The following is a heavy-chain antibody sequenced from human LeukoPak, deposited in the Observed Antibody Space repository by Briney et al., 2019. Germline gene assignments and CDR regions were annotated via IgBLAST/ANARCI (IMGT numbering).Heavy chain of an antibody. CDR2: IIPILGIA. CDR1: GGTFSSYA. CDR3: ATDGGQQLAPFDY. Sequence: SVKVSCKASGGTFSSYAISWVRQAPGQGLEWMGRIIPILGIANYAQKFQGRVTITADKSTSTAYMELSSLRSEDTAVYYCATDGGQQLAPFDYWGQGTLVTVSS. V-gene: IGHV1-69*04. D-gene: IGHD6-13*01. J-gene: IGHJ4*02.